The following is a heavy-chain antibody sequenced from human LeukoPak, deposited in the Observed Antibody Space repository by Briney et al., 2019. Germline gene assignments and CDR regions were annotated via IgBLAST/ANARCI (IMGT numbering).Heavy chain of an antibody. CDR2: ISAYNGNT. V-gene: IGHV1-18*01. CDR1: GYTFTSYG. CDR3: ARDLGIAAAGSYYYYGMDV. D-gene: IGHD6-13*01. J-gene: IGHJ6*02. Sequence: ASVKVSCKASGYTFTSYGISWVRQAPGQGLEWMGWISAYNGNTNYAQKLQGRVTMTTDTSTSTAYMELRSLRSDDTAVYYCARDLGIAAAGSYYYYGMDVWGQGTTVTVSS.